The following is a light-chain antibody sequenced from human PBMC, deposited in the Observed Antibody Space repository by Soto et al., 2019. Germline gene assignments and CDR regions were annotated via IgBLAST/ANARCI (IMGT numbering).Light chain of an antibody. J-gene: IGKJ2*01. V-gene: IGKV1-5*03. CDR2: KAS. Sequence: DIQMTQSPSTLSASVGDRVTITCRASQSISSWLAWYQQKPGKAPKLLIYKASSLEGGIPSRFSGSGSETEFTLTISILQPEDFATYYCQPYNSYQYTFGQGTKLEIK. CDR3: QPYNSYQYT. CDR1: QSISSW.